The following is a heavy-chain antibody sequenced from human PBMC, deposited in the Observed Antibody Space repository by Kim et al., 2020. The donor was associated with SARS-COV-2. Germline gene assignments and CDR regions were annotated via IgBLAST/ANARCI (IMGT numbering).Heavy chain of an antibody. V-gene: IGHV4-30-4*01. CDR3: ARAPITMIVVVTQFDY. J-gene: IGHJ4*02. D-gene: IGHD3-22*01. CDR1: GGSISSGDYY. Sequence: SETLSLTCTVSGGSISSGDYYWSWIRQPPGKGLEWIGYIYYSGSTYYNPSLKSRVTISVDTSKNQFSLKLSSVTAADTAVYYCARAPITMIVVVTQFDYWGQGTLVTDSS. CDR2: IYYSGST.